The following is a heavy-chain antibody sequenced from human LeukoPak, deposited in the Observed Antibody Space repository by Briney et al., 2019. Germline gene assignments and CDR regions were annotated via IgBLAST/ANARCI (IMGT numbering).Heavy chain of an antibody. Sequence: QPGRSLRLSCAASGFTFSSYGMHWVRQAPGKGLEWVAVISYDGSNKYYADSVKGRFTISRDNAKNSLYLQMNSLRAEDTAVYYCARDYSGSGSYYLESPPYYYYGMDVWGKGTTVTVSS. CDR1: GFTFSSYG. CDR3: ARDYSGSGSYYLESPPYYYYGMDV. J-gene: IGHJ6*04. V-gene: IGHV3-30*03. CDR2: ISYDGSNK. D-gene: IGHD3-10*01.